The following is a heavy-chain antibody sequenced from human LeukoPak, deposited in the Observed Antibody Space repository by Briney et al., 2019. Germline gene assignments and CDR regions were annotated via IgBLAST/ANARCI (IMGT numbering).Heavy chain of an antibody. Sequence: ASVKVSCKASGYTITNNWMHWVRQAPGQGLEWMGVINPSGTGTSYAQKLQGRVTMTTDTSTSTAYMELRSLRSEDTAVYYCARVGPYFDYWGQGTLVTVSS. CDR3: ARVGPYFDY. CDR2: INPSGTGT. CDR1: GYTITNNW. V-gene: IGHV1-46*01. J-gene: IGHJ4*02.